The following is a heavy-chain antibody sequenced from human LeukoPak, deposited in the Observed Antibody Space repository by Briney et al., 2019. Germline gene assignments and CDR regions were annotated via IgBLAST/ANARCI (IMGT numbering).Heavy chain of an antibody. V-gene: IGHV4-39*07. CDR2: IYHSGST. Sequence: SETLPLTCTVSGGSISSSSYYWGWLRQPPGKGLEWIGSIYHSGSTNYNPSLKSRVTISVDKSKNQFSLKLSSVTAADTAVYYCARGRALLDWGQGTLVTVSS. CDR1: GGSISSSSYY. CDR3: ARGRALLD. J-gene: IGHJ4*02.